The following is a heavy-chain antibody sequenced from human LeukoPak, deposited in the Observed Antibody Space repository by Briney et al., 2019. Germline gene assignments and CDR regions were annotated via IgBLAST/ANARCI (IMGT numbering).Heavy chain of an antibody. CDR1: GYTFSGYY. V-gene: IGHV1-2*02. CDR3: ARWGLTAGPYGYNSQY. Sequence: ASVKVSCKASGYTFSGYYMHWVRQAPGQGLEWMGWINPKSGGTNYAQNFQGRVTMTRDTSISTAHTELSRLRSDDTAVYYCARWGLTAGPYGYNSQYWGQGTLVTVSS. J-gene: IGHJ4*02. D-gene: IGHD5-24*01. CDR2: INPKSGGT.